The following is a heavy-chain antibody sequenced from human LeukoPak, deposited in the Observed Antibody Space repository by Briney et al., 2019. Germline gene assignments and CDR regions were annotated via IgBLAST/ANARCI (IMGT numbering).Heavy chain of an antibody. CDR3: ARDLYDILTGYYTSSDY. CDR1: GGSISTSNW. D-gene: IGHD3-9*01. V-gene: IGHV4-4*02. J-gene: IGHJ4*02. Sequence: SGTLSLTCTVSGGSISTSNWWSWVRQPPGKGLEWIGEIYHSGSTNYNPSLKSRVTISADKSKNQFSLKLSSVTAADTAVYYCARDLYDILTGYYTSSDYWGQGTLVTVSS. CDR2: IYHSGST.